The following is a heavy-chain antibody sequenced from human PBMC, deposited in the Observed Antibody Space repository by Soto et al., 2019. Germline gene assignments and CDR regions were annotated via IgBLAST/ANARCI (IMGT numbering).Heavy chain of an antibody. D-gene: IGHD2-21*01. J-gene: IGHJ3*02. CDR2: AYSSETT. CDR3: ARAVVPATCCAFDI. CDR1: GDSISRYH. V-gene: IGHV4-59*01. Sequence: SETLSLTCTASGDSISRYHWSWSRKVPGKELEWIGFAYSSETTYYNPSLMGRVTMSTDASKSQIYLQLTSMTAADTAIYYCARAVVPATCCAFDIWGQGTMVTV.